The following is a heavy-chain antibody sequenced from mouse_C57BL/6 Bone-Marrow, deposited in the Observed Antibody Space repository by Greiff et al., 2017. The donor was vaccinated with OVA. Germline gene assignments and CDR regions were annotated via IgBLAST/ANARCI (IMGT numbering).Heavy chain of an antibody. D-gene: IGHD2-3*01. CDR3: ALRDGYKELYCDY. CDR2: IYPGSGST. J-gene: IGHJ2*01. V-gene: IGHV1-55*01. Sequence: VQLQQPGAELVKPGASVTMSCKASGYTFTSYWITWVKQRPGQGLEWIGDIYPGSGSTNYNEKFKSKATLTVDTSSSTAYMPLSRLTSEDSAVYYCALRDGYKELYCDYWGQGTTLTVSS. CDR1: GYTFTSYW.